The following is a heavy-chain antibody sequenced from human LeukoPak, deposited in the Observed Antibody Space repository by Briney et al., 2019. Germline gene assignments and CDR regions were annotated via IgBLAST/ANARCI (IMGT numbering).Heavy chain of an antibody. CDR2: ISASGGST. CDR3: AKEDSVRREFDY. Sequence: GGSLRLSCAASGFTFSSYAMSWVRQAPGKGLEWVSGISASGGSTNYAASVKGRFTISRDNSKDTLHLQMNSLRAEDTAVYHRAKEDSVRREFDYWGQGTLATVSS. J-gene: IGHJ4*02. CDR1: GFTFSSYA. V-gene: IGHV3-23*01.